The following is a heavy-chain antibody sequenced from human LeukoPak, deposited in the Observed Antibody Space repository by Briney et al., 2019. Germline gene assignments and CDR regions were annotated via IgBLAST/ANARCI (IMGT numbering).Heavy chain of an antibody. J-gene: IGHJ3*02. V-gene: IGHV7-4-1*02. Sequence: ASVKVSCKASGYTFTSYAMNWVRLAPGQGLEWMGWINTNTGNPTYAQGFTGRFVFSLDTSVSTAYLQISSLKAEDTAVYYCARELVVVAATTAFDIWGQGTMVTVSS. CDR2: INTNTGNP. CDR1: GYTFTSYA. CDR3: ARELVVVAATTAFDI. D-gene: IGHD2-15*01.